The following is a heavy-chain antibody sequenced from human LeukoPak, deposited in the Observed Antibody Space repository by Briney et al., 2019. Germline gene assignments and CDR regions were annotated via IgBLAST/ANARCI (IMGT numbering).Heavy chain of an antibody. J-gene: IGHJ5*02. CDR2: INPSGGST. Sequence: RASVKVSCKASGYTFTSLYMHWVRQAPGQGREWMGLINPSGGSTNYAQKFQGRVTMTRDTSTSTAYMELSSLRSEDTAVYYCAIDQVNIVATRKYNWFDPWGQGTLVTVSS. D-gene: IGHD5-12*01. V-gene: IGHV1-46*01. CDR1: GYTFTSLY. CDR3: AIDQVNIVATRKYNWFDP.